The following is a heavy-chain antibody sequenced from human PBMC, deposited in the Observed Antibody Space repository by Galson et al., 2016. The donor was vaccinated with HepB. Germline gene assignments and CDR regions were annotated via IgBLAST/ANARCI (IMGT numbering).Heavy chain of an antibody. CDR1: GYIFSKFA. Sequence: SVKVSCKASGYIFSKFAVHWVRLAPGQRLEWMGWINSDNGDTTYSHNFQGRLTISRDTSARTLYMELSGLRSEETAVYYCASGRRTLGESEGSYGAFDYWGQGTLVTVSS. V-gene: IGHV1-3*01. D-gene: IGHD2-15*01. J-gene: IGHJ4*02. CDR3: ASGRRTLGESEGSYGAFDY. CDR2: INSDNGDT.